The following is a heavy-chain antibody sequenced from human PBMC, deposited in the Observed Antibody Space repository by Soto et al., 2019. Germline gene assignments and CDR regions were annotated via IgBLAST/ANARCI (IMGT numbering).Heavy chain of an antibody. J-gene: IGHJ4*02. V-gene: IGHV3-48*03. CDR2: ISSSGSTI. CDR3: ARDGAVAGKAAFDY. D-gene: IGHD6-19*01. Sequence: GGSLRLSCAASGFTFSSYEMNWVRQAPGKGLEWVSYISSSGSTIYYADSVKGRFTISRDNAKNSLYLQMNSLRAEDTAVYYCARDGAVAGKAAFDYWGQGTLVTVSS. CDR1: GFTFSSYE.